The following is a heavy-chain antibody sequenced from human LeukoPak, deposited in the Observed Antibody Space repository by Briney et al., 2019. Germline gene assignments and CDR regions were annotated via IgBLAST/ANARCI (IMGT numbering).Heavy chain of an antibody. CDR1: GYTLTVLS. D-gene: IGHD6-19*01. Sequence: ASVKVSCKVSGYTLTVLSMHWVRQAPGKGLGWMGGFDPEDGETNYAQKFQGGVTMTADTSTSTACMGQRSVRSADTGLYYCATGSEGLWYSSSPLYMDFWGKGTTVTVSS. CDR3: ATGSEGLWYSSSPLYMDF. CDR2: FDPEDGET. J-gene: IGHJ6*03. V-gene: IGHV1-24*01.